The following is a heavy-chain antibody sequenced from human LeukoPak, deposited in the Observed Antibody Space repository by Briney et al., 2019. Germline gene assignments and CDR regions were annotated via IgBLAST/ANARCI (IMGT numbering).Heavy chain of an antibody. V-gene: IGHV4-31*03. CDR2: IYCSGST. J-gene: IGHJ5*02. D-gene: IGHD6-6*01. CDR3: AGDDSGAARGWFDP. CDR1: GRSLSSGGYH. Sequence: AAEPLSLPCTVSGRSLSSGGYHWSWLPQHRGRGLEGLGYIYCSGSTYYNPSLKSRVTISVDTSKNYFSLKLSSVAAADTAVYYCAGDDSGAARGWFDPWGQGTLVTVSS.